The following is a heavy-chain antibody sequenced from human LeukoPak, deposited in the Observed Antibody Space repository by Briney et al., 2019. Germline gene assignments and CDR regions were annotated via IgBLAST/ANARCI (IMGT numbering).Heavy chain of an antibody. CDR3: AKDGIRGSYRPASYYYYYYMDV. D-gene: IGHD1-26*01. V-gene: IGHV3-30*04. CDR1: GFTFSSYA. J-gene: IGHJ6*03. CDR2: ISYDGSNK. Sequence: GGSLRLSCAASGFTFSSYAVHWVRQAPGKGLEWVAVISYDGSNKYYADSVKGRFTISRDNSKNTLYLQMNSLRAEDTAVYYCAKDGIRGSYRPASYYYYYYMDVWGKGTTVTVSS.